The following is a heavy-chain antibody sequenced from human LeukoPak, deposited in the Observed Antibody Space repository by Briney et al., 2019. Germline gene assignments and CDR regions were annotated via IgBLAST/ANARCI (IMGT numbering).Heavy chain of an antibody. Sequence: GGSLRLSCAASGFTFSTYSMNWVRQAPGKGLEWISYIGGSGSTIYYADSVKGRFTISRDNAKKLLYLQMSSLRAEDAAVYYCARARDYGDYPPDYWGQGTLVTVSS. CDR3: ARARDYGDYPPDY. D-gene: IGHD4-17*01. CDR2: IGGSGSTI. J-gene: IGHJ4*02. V-gene: IGHV3-48*01. CDR1: GFTFSTYS.